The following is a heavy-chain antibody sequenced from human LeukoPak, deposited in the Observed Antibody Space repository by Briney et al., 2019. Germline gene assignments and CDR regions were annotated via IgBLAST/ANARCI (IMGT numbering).Heavy chain of an antibody. D-gene: IGHD3-3*01. CDR2: IKSKTDGGTT. V-gene: IGHV3-15*01. CDR3: TTDSPPFDFWSGYYAVYYYYYMDV. J-gene: IGHJ6*03. CDR1: GFTFSNAW. Sequence: GGSLRLSCAASGFTFSNAWMSWVRQAPGKGLEWVGRIKSKTDGGTTDYAAPVKGRFTISRDDSKNTLYLQMNSLKTEDTAVYYCTTDSPPFDFWSGYYAVYYYYYMDVWGKGTTVTVSS.